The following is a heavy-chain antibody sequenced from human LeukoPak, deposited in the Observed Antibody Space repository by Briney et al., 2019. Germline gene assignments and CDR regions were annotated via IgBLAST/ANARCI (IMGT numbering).Heavy chain of an antibody. CDR3: ARVSDYGDYEDYYYMDV. CDR2: IYYSGST. CDR1: GGSISSYY. Sequence: SETLSPTCTVSGGSISSYYWSWIRQPPGKGLEWIGYIYYSGSTNYNPSLKSRVTISVDTSKNQFSLKLSSVTAADTAVYYCARVSDYGDYEDYYYMDVWGKGTTVTVSS. D-gene: IGHD4-17*01. V-gene: IGHV4-59*01. J-gene: IGHJ6*03.